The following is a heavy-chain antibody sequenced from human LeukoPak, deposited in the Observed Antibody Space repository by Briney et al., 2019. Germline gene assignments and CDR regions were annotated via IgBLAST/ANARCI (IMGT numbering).Heavy chain of an antibody. CDR2: INPNSGGT. CDR3: ARVEGGWDSSGYYFEYFQH. J-gene: IGHJ1*01. Sequence: GASVKVTCQASGYTFTGYYMIWVRQAPGQGLEWMGWINPNSGGTNYAQKFQGRVTMTRDTSISTAYMELSRLRSDDTAVYYCARVEGGWDSSGYYFEYFQHWGQGTLITVSS. CDR1: GYTFTGYY. V-gene: IGHV1-2*02. D-gene: IGHD3-22*01.